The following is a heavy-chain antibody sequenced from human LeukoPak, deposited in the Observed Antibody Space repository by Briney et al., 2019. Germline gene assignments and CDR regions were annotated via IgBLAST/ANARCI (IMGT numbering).Heavy chain of an antibody. CDR1: GGSFSGYY. D-gene: IGHD3-10*01. CDR2: INHSGST. Sequence: ETLSLTCAVYGGSFSGYYWSWIRQPPGKGLEWIGEINHSGSTNYNPSLKSRVTISVDTSKNQFSLKLSSVTAADTAVYYCARGAVPVRGLYYYYYGMDVWGQGTTVTVSS. J-gene: IGHJ6*02. CDR3: ARGAVPVRGLYYYYYGMDV. V-gene: IGHV4-34*01.